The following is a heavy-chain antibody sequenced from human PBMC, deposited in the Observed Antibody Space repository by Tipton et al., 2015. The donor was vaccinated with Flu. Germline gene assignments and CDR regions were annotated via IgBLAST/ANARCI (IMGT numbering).Heavy chain of an antibody. Sequence: TLSLTCAVYGGSFSGYYWSWIRQPPGKGLEWIGYGGSTNYHPSLKSRVTISLETSKNQLSLSLRSVTAEDTAVYYCARFKLFAIVNHYYYHGMDVWGQGTTVTVSS. J-gene: IGHJ6*02. V-gene: IGHV4-34*11. CDR3: ARFKLFAIVNHYYYHGMDV. D-gene: IGHD2/OR15-2a*01. CDR1: GGSFSGYY. CDR2: GGST.